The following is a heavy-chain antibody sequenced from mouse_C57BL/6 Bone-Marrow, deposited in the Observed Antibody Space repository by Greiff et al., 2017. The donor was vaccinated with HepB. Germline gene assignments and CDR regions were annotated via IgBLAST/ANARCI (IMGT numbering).Heavy chain of an antibody. CDR2: IRLKSDNYAT. V-gene: IGHV6-3*01. J-gene: IGHJ2*01. CDR3: TGPYYYGSSSFDY. CDR1: GFTFSNYW. Sequence: EVMLVESGGGLVQPGGSMKLSCVASGFTFSNYWMNWVRQSPEKGLEWVAQIRLKSDNYATHYAESVKGRFTISRDDSKSSVYLQMNNLRAEDTGIYYCTGPYYYGSSSFDYWGQGTTLTVSS. D-gene: IGHD1-1*01.